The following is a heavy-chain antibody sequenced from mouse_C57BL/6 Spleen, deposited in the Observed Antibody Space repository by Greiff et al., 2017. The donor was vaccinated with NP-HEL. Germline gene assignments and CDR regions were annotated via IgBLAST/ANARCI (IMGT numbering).Heavy chain of an antibody. D-gene: IGHD1-1*01. Sequence: EVKLMESGAELVKPGASVKLSCTASGFNIKDYYMHWVKQRTEQGLEWIGRIDPEDGETKYAPKFQGKATITADTSSNTAYLQLSSLTSEDTAVYYCARNLYYGSSYAWFAYWGQGTLVTVSA. J-gene: IGHJ3*01. CDR3: ARNLYYGSSYAWFAY. CDR2: IDPEDGET. V-gene: IGHV14-2*01. CDR1: GFNIKDYY.